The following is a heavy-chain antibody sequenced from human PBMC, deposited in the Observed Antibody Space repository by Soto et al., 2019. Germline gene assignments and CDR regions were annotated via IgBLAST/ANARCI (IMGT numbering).Heavy chain of an antibody. V-gene: IGHV4-39*07. J-gene: IGHJ5*02. CDR1: GGSISSSSYY. D-gene: IGHD5-12*01. Sequence: SETLSLTCTVSGGSISSSSYYWGWIRQPPGKGLEWIGSIYYSGSTYYNPSLKSRVTISVDTSKNQFSLKLSSVTAADTAVYYCARGPIVATILRYYNWFDPWGQGTLVTVSS. CDR2: IYYSGST. CDR3: ARGPIVATILRYYNWFDP.